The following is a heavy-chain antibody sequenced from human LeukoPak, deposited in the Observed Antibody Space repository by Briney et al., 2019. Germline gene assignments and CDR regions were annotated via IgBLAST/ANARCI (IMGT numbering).Heavy chain of an antibody. J-gene: IGHJ6*03. CDR3: ARGLTNIVVVPSAMLHYYYYMDV. V-gene: IGHV3-23*01. CDR2: LSGSSGTT. Sequence: GGSLRLSCAASGFILGNYGMSWVRQPPGEGLEWVSALSGSSGTTYYADSVKGRFIISRDKSKNTLYLQMNSLRAEDTAVYYCARGLTNIVVVPSAMLHYYYYMDVWGKGTTVTISS. CDR1: GFILGNYG. D-gene: IGHD2-2*01.